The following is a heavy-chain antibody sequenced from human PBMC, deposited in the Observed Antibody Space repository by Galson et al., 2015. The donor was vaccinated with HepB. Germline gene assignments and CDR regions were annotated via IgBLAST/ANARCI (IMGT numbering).Heavy chain of an antibody. V-gene: IGHV1-18*01. CDR1: GYTFTTYG. CDR3: ARDKYYDILTGYAVLYGMDV. D-gene: IGHD3-9*01. Sequence: SVKVSCKASGYTFTTYGISWLRQAPGQGLEWMGWISAYNGNTNYAQNLQGRVTMTTDTSTKTAYMELRSLRSDDTAVYYCARDKYYDILTGYAVLYGMDVCGHGSTVAASS. J-gene: IGHJ6*02. CDR2: ISAYNGNT.